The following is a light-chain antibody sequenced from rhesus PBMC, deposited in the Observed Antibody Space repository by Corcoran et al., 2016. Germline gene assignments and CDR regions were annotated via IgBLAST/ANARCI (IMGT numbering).Light chain of an antibody. Sequence: DIVMTQTPLSLPVTPGEPASISCRSSQSLLHSNGYTYLFWYLQKPGQSPQLLIYLGSNRASGVPDRFSGSGSGTDFTLKISRLEAEDVGVYYCLQDIRLPLTFGGGTKVEIK. V-gene: IGKV2-78*01. CDR3: LQDIRLPLT. CDR1: QSLLHSNGYTY. CDR2: LGS. J-gene: IGKJ4*01.